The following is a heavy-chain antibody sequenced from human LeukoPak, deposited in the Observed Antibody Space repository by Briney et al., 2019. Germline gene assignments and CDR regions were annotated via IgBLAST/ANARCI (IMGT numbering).Heavy chain of an antibody. V-gene: IGHV1-2*02. D-gene: IGHD3-22*01. CDR3: ARDRGEYYNSSGYSFYYYYYMDV. Sequence: ASVKVSCKASGHTFTGYYMHWVRQAPGQGLHWPGWLNPNSGRTNYEGKLQRGDAIIRNTATSTAYMEVLRLRCYDETVSYCARDRGEYYNSSGYSFYYYYYMDVWGKGTTVTVSS. J-gene: IGHJ6*03. CDR2: LNPNSGRT. CDR1: GHTFTGYY.